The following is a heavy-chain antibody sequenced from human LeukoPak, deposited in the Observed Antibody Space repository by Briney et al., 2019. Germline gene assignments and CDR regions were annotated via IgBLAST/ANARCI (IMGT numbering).Heavy chain of an antibody. J-gene: IGHJ3*02. CDR2: ISPSGDIT. Sequence: GGTLRLSCAASGFTFSKHGMDWVRQAPGKGLEWVSGISPSGDITYYADSVKGRFTISRDNSKNTLYLEVISLTAEDTAVYYCARGYTNYGYVFDIWGQGTMVTVSS. D-gene: IGHD4-11*01. CDR1: GFTFSKHG. CDR3: ARGYTNYGYVFDI. V-gene: IGHV3-23*01.